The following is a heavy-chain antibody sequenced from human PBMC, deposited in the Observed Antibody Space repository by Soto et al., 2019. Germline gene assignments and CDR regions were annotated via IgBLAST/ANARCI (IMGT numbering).Heavy chain of an antibody. Sequence: TVSLTCAVSGGSISSGGYSWSWIRHPPGKGLEWIGYIYHSGSTYYNPSLKSRLTISVDTSKNQFSLKLSSVTAADTAVYYCAAYYYDSGGSRWFDPWGQGTLVTVSS. CDR1: GGSISSGGYS. CDR3: AAYYYDSGGSRWFDP. D-gene: IGHD3-22*01. J-gene: IGHJ5*02. V-gene: IGHV4-30-2*05. CDR2: IYHSGST.